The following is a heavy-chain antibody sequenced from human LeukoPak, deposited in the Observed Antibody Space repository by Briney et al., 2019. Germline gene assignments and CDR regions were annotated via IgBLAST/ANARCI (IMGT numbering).Heavy chain of an antibody. Sequence: GGSLRLSCAASGFTFSSYAMSWVRQAPGKGLEWVSAISGSGGSTYYADSVKGRFTISRDNSKNTLYLQMNSLRAEDTAVYYCAKVENDFWSGLPYYFDYWGQGTLVTVSS. CDR3: AKVENDFWSGLPYYFDY. CDR1: GFTFSSYA. J-gene: IGHJ4*02. D-gene: IGHD3-3*01. V-gene: IGHV3-23*01. CDR2: ISGSGGST.